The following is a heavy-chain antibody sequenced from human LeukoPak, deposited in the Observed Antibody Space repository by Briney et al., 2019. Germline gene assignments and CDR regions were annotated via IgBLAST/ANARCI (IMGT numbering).Heavy chain of an antibody. CDR3: ASSSGSINWFDP. CDR2: IWYDGSNK. CDR1: GFTFSSYG. V-gene: IGHV3-33*01. Sequence: GGSLRLSCAASGFTFSSYGMHWVRQAPGKGLEWVAVIWYDGSNKYYADSVKGRFTISRDNSKNTLYPQMNSLRAEDTAVYYCASSSGSINWFDPWGQGTLVTVSS. D-gene: IGHD3-22*01. J-gene: IGHJ5*02.